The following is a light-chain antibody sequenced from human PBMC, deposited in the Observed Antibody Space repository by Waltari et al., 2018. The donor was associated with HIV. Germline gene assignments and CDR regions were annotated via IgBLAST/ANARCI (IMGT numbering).Light chain of an antibody. J-gene: IGKJ1*01. CDR1: QSISTY. Sequence: DIQMTQSPSSLSASVGDRVTITCRASQSISTYLNWYQQKPGKAPKVLIYDASSLQSVVPSRFSGSGSGTDFTLIISSLQPEDFATYYCQQSHVTPRTFGQGTKVEIK. V-gene: IGKV1-39*01. CDR3: QQSHVTPRT. CDR2: DAS.